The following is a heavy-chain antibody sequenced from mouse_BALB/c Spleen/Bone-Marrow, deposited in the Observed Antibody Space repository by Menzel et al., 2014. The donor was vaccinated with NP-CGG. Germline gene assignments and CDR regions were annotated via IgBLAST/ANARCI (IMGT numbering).Heavy chain of an antibody. D-gene: IGHD2-4*01. CDR1: GFTFSSYG. CDR2: INSNGGST. CDR3: ARDYDYDY. V-gene: IGHV5-6-3*01. Sequence: EVQVVESGGGLVQPGGSLKLSCGASGFTFSSYGMSWVRQTPDKRLELVATINSNGGSTYYPDSVKGRFTISRDNAKNTPYLEMSSLKSEDTAMYYCARDYDYDYWGQGTTLTVSS. J-gene: IGHJ2*01.